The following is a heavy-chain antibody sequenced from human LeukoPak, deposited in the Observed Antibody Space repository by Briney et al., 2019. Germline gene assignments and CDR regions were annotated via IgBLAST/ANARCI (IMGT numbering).Heavy chain of an antibody. CDR2: INPNGGTT. J-gene: IGHJ4*02. CDR3: ARGGYTGYDFHY. V-gene: IGHV1-2*02. Sequence: GASVTVSCKASGYTFTGYYMHWVRQAPGQGLEWMGWINPNGGTTNYAQKFQGRVTMTRDTSISTAYMELSRLRSDDTAVFYCARGGYTGYDFHYWGQGTLVTVSS. D-gene: IGHD5-12*01. CDR1: GYTFTGYY.